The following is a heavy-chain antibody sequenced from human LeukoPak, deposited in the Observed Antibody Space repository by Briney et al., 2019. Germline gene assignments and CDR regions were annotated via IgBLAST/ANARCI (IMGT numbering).Heavy chain of an antibody. J-gene: IGHJ3*02. D-gene: IGHD1-26*01. CDR3: ARVRLRATGYDALDI. V-gene: IGHV1-2*02. Sequence: ASVKVSCKASGYTFTDYYMQWVRQAPGQGLEWMGWINPNSGATNYAQKFQGRVTMTRDTSISTVYMELSRLRSDDTAVYYCARVRLRATGYDALDIWGQGTMVTVSS. CDR1: GYTFTDYY. CDR2: INPNSGAT.